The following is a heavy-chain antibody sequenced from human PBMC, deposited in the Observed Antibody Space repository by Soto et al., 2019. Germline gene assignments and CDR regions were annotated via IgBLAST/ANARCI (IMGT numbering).Heavy chain of an antibody. CDR3: ARLGNSLAPFDT. J-gene: IGHJ3*02. D-gene: IGHD2-15*01. CDR2: IDPSDSES. CDR1: GYSFTTCW. V-gene: IGHV5-10-1*01. Sequence: PGESLQISCKGSGYSFTTCWISWVRQMPGKGLEWMGKIDPSDSESNYSPSFEGHVTISADKSISTAYLQWSTLKASDTAMYYCARLGNSLAPFDTWGQGTMVNGSS.